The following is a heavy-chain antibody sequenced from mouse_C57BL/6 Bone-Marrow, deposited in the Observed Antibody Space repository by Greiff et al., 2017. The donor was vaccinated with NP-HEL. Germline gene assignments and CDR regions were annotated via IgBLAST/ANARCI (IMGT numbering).Heavy chain of an antibody. V-gene: IGHV1-81*01. Sequence: VQLQQSGAELARPGASVKLSCKASGYTFTSYGISWVKQRTGQGLEWIGEIYPRSGNTYYNEKFKGKATLTADKSSSTAYMELRSLTSEDSAVYFCARLLLRSSSMAWFAYWGQGTLVTVSA. CDR1: GYTFTSYG. CDR3: ARLLLRSSSMAWFAY. CDR2: IYPRSGNT. J-gene: IGHJ3*01. D-gene: IGHD1-1*01.